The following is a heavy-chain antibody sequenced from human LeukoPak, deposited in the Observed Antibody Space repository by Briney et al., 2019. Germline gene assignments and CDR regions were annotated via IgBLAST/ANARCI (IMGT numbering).Heavy chain of an antibody. V-gene: IGHV3-7*01. J-gene: IGHJ4*02. CDR2: IKQDGSEK. D-gene: IGHD3-9*01. Sequence: PGGSLRLSCAASGFTFSSYWMSWVRQAPGKGLEWVANIKQDGSEKYYVDSVKGRFTIPRDNAKNSLCLQMNSLRAEDTAVYYCARGLHDILTGYSHDYWGQGTLVTVSS. CDR1: GFTFSSYW. CDR3: ARGLHDILTGYSHDY.